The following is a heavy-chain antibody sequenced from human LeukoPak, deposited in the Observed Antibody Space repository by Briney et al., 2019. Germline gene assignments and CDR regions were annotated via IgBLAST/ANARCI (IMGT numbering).Heavy chain of an antibody. Sequence: GGSLRLSCAASGFTFSSSWIHWVRQAPGKGLVWVSRINEDGSVTDYAESVKGRFSISRDNAKNTLYLQMNSLRAEDTAVYYCARDRPTYYDFWSGYYGEAASYYFDYWGQGTLVTVSS. J-gene: IGHJ4*02. CDR1: GFTFSSSW. V-gene: IGHV3-74*01. CDR3: ARDRPTYYDFWSGYYGEAASYYFDY. D-gene: IGHD3-3*01. CDR2: INEDGSVT.